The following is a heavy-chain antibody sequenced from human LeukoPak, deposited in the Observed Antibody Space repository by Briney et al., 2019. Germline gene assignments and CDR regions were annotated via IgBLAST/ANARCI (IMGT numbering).Heavy chain of an antibody. CDR2: INPNSGGT. CDR1: GYTFTGYY. J-gene: IGHJ5*02. D-gene: IGHD2-15*01. CDR3: ARDQVGVVCSGGSCYSDWFDP. V-gene: IGHV1-2*02. Sequence: GASVKVSCKVSGYTFTGYYMHWVRQAPGQGLEWMGWINPNSGGTNYAQKFQGRVTMTRDTSISTAYMELSRLRSDDTAVYYCARDQVGVVCSGGSCYSDWFDPWGQGTLVTVSS.